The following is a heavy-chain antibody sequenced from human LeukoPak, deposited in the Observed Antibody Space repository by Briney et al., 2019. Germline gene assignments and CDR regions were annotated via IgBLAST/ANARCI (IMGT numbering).Heavy chain of an antibody. D-gene: IGHD2-2*01. CDR3: AKDRGFQPDAFDI. CDR1: GFTFNNYA. J-gene: IGHJ3*02. Sequence: GGSLRLSCAASGFTFNNYAMGWVRQAPGKGLEWVLSLSGGGSTTYYADSMKGRFTISRDNSKNTLYLQMNSLRAEDTAVYFCAKDRGFQPDAFDIWGQGTMVTVSS. V-gene: IGHV3-23*01. CDR2: LSGGGSTT.